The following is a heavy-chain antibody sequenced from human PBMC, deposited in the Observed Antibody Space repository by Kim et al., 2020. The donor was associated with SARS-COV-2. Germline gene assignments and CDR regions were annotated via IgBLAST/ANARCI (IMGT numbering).Heavy chain of an antibody. J-gene: IGHJ2*01. D-gene: IGHD6-13*01. V-gene: IGHV4-31*03. Sequence: SETLSLTCTVSGGSISSGGYYWSWIRQHPGKGLEWIGYIYYSGSTYYNPSLKSRVTISVDTSKNQFSLKLSSVTAADTAVYYCARALMGIAAASYWYFDLWGRGTLVTVSS. CDR2: IYYSGST. CDR3: ARALMGIAAASYWYFDL. CDR1: GGSISSGGYY.